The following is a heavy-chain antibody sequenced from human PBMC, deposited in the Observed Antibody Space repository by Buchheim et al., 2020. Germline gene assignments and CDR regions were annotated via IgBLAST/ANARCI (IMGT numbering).Heavy chain of an antibody. D-gene: IGHD6-13*01. V-gene: IGHV1-69*01. Sequence: QVQLVQSGAEVKKPGSSVKVSCKTSRGSFSNSAVTWVRQSPGQGLEWVGGLLTIVPAPVYAPALKGRVTVTVDESTATAYMELRSLTSEDTAVYYCVGRSLQQVVRDYWGQGTL. CDR1: RGSFSNSA. CDR3: VGRSLQQVVRDY. J-gene: IGHJ4*02. CDR2: LLTIVPAP.